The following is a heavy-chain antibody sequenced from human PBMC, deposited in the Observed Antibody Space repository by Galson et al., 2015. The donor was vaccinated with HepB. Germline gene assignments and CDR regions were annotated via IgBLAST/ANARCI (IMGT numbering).Heavy chain of an antibody. Sequence: SLRLSCAASGFTFGDYAMSWVRQAPRKGLEWVAVISYDGSNKYYADSVKGRFTISRDNSKNTLYLQMNSLRTEDTAVYYCARDGLRYSYGNWFDPWGQGTLVTVSS. D-gene: IGHD5-18*01. CDR1: GFTFGDYA. CDR3: ARDGLRYSYGNWFDP. V-gene: IGHV3-30-3*01. J-gene: IGHJ5*02. CDR2: ISYDGSNK.